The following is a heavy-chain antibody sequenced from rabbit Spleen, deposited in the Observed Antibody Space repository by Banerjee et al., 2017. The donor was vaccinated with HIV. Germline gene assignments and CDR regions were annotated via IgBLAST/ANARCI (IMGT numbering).Heavy chain of an antibody. CDR2: IYTGSSGST. Sequence: QSLEESGGDLVKPGASLTLTCTASGFSFSSSLNMCWVRQAPGKGLEWIGCIYTGSSGSTYYASWAKGRFTISRTSSTTVTLEMTSLTAADTATYFCARDLVGVIGWNFYLWGPGTLVTVS. D-gene: IGHD1-1*01. V-gene: IGHV1S40*01. CDR1: GFSFSSSLN. CDR3: ARDLVGVIGWNFYL. J-gene: IGHJ4*01.